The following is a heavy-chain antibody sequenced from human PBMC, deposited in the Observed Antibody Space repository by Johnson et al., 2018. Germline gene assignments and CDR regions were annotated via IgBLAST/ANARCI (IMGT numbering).Heavy chain of an antibody. CDR3: MRGRLVRARAGSYYDDMDV. Sequence: QVQLQQWGAGLLEPSETLSLTCAVYSGTFTGYYWSWIRQSPGTGLEWMGEINHRGTTNYSPSLKSRVTLSVDMSKKQFSLNLNSVTAADTAVYYCMRGRLVRARAGSYYDDMDVWGQGTTVTVSS. CDR2: INHRGTT. CDR1: SGTFTGYY. D-gene: IGHD3-9*01. J-gene: IGHJ6*01. V-gene: IGHV4-34*01.